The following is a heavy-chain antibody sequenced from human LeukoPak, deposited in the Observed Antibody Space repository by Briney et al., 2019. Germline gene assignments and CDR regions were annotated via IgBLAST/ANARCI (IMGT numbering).Heavy chain of an antibody. V-gene: IGHV3-21*01. CDR2: ISSSSSYI. J-gene: IGHJ4*02. D-gene: IGHD6-13*01. CDR1: GFTFSSYS. CDR3: ARDNSSWDFDY. Sequence: GGSLRLSCAASGFTFSSYSMNWVRQAPGKGLEWVSSISSSSSYIYYADSVKGRFTISRDNAKNSLYLQMNSLRAEDTAVYYCARDNSSWDFDYWGQGTLVTVSS.